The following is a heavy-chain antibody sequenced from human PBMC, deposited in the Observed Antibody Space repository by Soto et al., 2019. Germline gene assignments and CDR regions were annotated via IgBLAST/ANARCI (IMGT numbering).Heavy chain of an antibody. V-gene: IGHV3-23*01. J-gene: IGHJ4*02. CDR2: ISGSGGST. D-gene: IGHD6-13*01. Sequence: GGSLRLSCAASGVTFSSYAMSWVRQAPGKGLEWVSAISGSGGSTYYADSVKGRFTISRDNSKNTLYLQMNSLRAEDTAVYYCAKGGSSSWYYFDYWGQGTLVTVSS. CDR3: AKGGSSSWYYFDY. CDR1: GVTFSSYA.